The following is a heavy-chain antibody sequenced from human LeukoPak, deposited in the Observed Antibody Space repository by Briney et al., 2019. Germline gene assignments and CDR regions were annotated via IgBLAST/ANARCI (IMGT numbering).Heavy chain of an antibody. CDR1: GFTFSSYA. D-gene: IGHD3-16*02. Sequence: GGSLRLSCAASGFTFSSYAMHWVRQAPGKGLEWVAVILYDGSNKYYADSVEGRFTISRDNSKNTLYLQMNSLRAEDTAVYYCASNIQGAFGGVIVTPLDYWGQGTLVTVSS. J-gene: IGHJ4*02. CDR3: ASNIQGAFGGVIVTPLDY. CDR2: ILYDGSNK. V-gene: IGHV3-30-3*01.